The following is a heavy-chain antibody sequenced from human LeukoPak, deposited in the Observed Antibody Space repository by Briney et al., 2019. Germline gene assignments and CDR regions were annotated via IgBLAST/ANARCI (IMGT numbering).Heavy chain of an antibody. J-gene: IGHJ4*02. D-gene: IGHD3-3*01. V-gene: IGHV4-4*07. Sequence: KPSETLSLTCTVSGVSISSYYWSWIRQPAGKGLEWIGRIYTIGSTNYDPSLQSRVTMSEDTPKNQFSLKLSSVTAADTAVYYCARDSTIFGVARYYFDYWGQGTLVTVSS. CDR2: IYTIGST. CDR3: ARDSTIFGVARYYFDY. CDR1: GVSISSYY.